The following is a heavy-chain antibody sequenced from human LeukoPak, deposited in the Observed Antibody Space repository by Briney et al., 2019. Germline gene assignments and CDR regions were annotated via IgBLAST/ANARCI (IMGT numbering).Heavy chain of an antibody. CDR3: ARRTYSSGWYYFDY. V-gene: IGHV4-34*01. J-gene: IGHJ4*02. CDR2: IYYSGST. D-gene: IGHD6-19*01. Sequence: SETLSLTCAVYGGSFSGYYWSWIRQPPGKGLEWIGSIYYSGSTYYNPSLKSRVTISVDTSKNQFSLKLSSVTAADTAVYYCARRTYSSGWYYFDYWGQGTLVTVSS. CDR1: GGSFSGYY.